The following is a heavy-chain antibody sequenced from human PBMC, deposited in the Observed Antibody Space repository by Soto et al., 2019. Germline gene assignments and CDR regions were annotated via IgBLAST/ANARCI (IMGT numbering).Heavy chain of an antibody. J-gene: IGHJ5*02. Sequence: QVQLVQSGAEVKKPGASVKVSCKASGYTFTGYYMHWVRQAPGQGLEWMGWINPNSGGTNYAHKFQGWGTMTRDTALSTRYMGRRRLRSDDPAVCYRARGGGDIVVVPAADCWFDPWGQGTLVTVSS. V-gene: IGHV1-2*04. D-gene: IGHD2-2*01. CDR2: INPNSGGT. CDR3: ARGGGDIVVVPAADCWFDP. CDR1: GYTFTGYY.